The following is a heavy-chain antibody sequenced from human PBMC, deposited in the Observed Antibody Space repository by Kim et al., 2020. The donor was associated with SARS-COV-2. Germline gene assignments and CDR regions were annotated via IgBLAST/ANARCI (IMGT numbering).Heavy chain of an antibody. CDR3: ARDRLYCSSTSCNEFDY. V-gene: IGHV1-18*04. D-gene: IGHD2-2*01. J-gene: IGHJ4*02. Sequence: ASVKVSCKASGYTFTSYGISWVRQAPGQGLEWMGWISAYNGNTNYAQKLQGRVTMTTDTSTSTAYMELRSLRSDDTAVYYCARDRLYCSSTSCNEFDYWGQGTLVTVSS. CDR1: GYTFTSYG. CDR2: ISAYNGNT.